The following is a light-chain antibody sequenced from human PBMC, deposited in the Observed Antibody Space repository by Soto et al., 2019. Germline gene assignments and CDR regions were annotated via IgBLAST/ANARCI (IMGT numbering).Light chain of an antibody. J-gene: IGKJ2*01. CDR2: DAA. CDR1: QSVSSY. Sequence: EVVLTQSPATLSLSPGERATLSCRASQSVSSYLVWYQQKPGQAPRLLIYDAANRAIGIPARFSGSGSGTDFTLTISSLEPEDSAVYYCQQRRDWVTFGQGTKLEIK. V-gene: IGKV3-11*01. CDR3: QQRRDWVT.